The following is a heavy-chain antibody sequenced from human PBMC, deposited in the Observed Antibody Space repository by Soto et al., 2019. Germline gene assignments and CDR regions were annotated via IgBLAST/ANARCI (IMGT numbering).Heavy chain of an antibody. J-gene: IGHJ5*02. V-gene: IGHV3-74*01. CDR2: INSDGSST. D-gene: IGHD2-15*01. CDR1: GFTFSSYW. CDR3: ARDLVVVAATGWFDP. Sequence: PGGSLRLSCVASGFTFSSYWMHWVRQAPGKGLVWVSRINSDGSSTSYADSVKGRFTISRDNAKNTLYLQMNSVRAEDTAVYYCARDLVVVAATGWFDPWGKGTRVTASS.